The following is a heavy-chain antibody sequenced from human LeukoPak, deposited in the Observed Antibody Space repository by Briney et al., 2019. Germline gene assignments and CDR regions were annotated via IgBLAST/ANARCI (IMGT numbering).Heavy chain of an antibody. V-gene: IGHV3-30*02. CDR3: ARAGGTYYGIAFDI. D-gene: IGHD1-26*01. CDR2: IRYDGSNK. J-gene: IGHJ3*02. Sequence: GGSLSLSCAASGFTFSSYGMHWVRPAPGKGLEWVAFIRYDGSNKYYADSVKGRFTISRDNSKNTLYLQMNSLRAEDTAVYYCARAGGTYYGIAFDIWGQGTMVTVSS. CDR1: GFTFSSYG.